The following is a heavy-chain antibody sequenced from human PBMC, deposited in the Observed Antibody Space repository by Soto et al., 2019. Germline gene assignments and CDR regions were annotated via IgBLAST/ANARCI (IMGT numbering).Heavy chain of an antibody. Sequence: GGSLRLSCAASGFTFSSYGMHWVRQAPGKGLEWVAVISYDGSNKYYADSVKGRFTISRDNTKNTLYLQMNSLRAEDTAVYYSAKVLYQLPRPWDYYYGMDVWGQGTTVTVSS. D-gene: IGHD2-2*01. CDR3: AKVLYQLPRPWDYYYGMDV. CDR1: GFTFSSYG. V-gene: IGHV3-30*18. J-gene: IGHJ6*02. CDR2: ISYDGSNK.